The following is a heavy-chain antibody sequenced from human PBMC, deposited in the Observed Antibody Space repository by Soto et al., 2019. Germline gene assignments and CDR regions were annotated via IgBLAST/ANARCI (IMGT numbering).Heavy chain of an antibody. CDR3: ASGTNDAFYVY. CDR2: ISSRSSTI. J-gene: IGHJ4*02. Sequence: GGSLRLSCAASGFTFSDYYMSWIRQAPGKGLEWVSYISSRSSTIFYADSVKGRFTISRDNVKNSLYLQMNSLRAEDTAVYYCASGTNDAFYVYWGQTILVTVPS. V-gene: IGHV3-11*01. CDR1: GFTFSDYY. D-gene: IGHD1-26*01.